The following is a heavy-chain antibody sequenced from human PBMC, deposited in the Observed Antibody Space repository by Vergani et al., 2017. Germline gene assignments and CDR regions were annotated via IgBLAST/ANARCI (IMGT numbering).Heavy chain of an antibody. V-gene: IGHV1-2*02. CDR1: GYTFTGYY. D-gene: IGHD2-2*01. CDR2: INPNSGGT. CDR3: ARDHCSSTSCYPSWFDP. Sequence: QVQLVQSGAEVKKPGASVKVSCKASGYTFTGYYMHWVRQAPGQGLEWMGWINPNSGGTNYAQKFQGRVTMTRDTSISTAYMELSRLRSDDTAVYYCARDHCSSTSCYPSWFDPWGQGTLVTVSS. J-gene: IGHJ5*02.